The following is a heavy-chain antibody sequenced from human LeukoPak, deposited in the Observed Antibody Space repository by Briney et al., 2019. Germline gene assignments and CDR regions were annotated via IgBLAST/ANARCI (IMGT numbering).Heavy chain of an antibody. J-gene: IGHJ4*02. Sequence: GGSLRLSCAASGFTVSSTYMSWVRQAPGKGLEWVSVIESGGRTYYADSVKGRFTISRDSSKNTLYLQMNSLRAEDAAFYFCARENGHIYGYAFLDQWGQGTLVTVSS. CDR2: IESGGRT. D-gene: IGHD5-18*01. CDR3: ARENGHIYGYAFLDQ. V-gene: IGHV3-53*01. CDR1: GFTVSSTY.